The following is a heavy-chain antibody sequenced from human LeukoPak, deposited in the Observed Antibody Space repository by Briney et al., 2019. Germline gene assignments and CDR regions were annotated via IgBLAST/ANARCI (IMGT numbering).Heavy chain of an antibody. CDR1: GYTFTGYY. D-gene: IGHD3-22*01. Sequence: GASVKVSCKASGYTFTGYYMHWVRQAPGHGLEWVGWVNPNSGGTNYAQKFQGRGAMTRDTSTRAAYIGLCQVRSDDMAVYYCARQPSDYDDSSGYFDYWGQGTLVTVSS. J-gene: IGHJ4*02. V-gene: IGHV1-2*02. CDR3: ARQPSDYDDSSGYFDY. CDR2: VNPNSGGT.